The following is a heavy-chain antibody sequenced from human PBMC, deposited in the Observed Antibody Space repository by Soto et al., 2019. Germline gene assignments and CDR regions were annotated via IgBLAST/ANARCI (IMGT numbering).Heavy chain of an antibody. V-gene: IGHV1-8*01. CDR3: ARGAGVLYRPRYYYYYMDV. CDR1: GYTFTSYD. D-gene: IGHD4-4*01. Sequence: ASVKVSCKASGYTFTSYDINWVRQATGQGLEWMGWMNPNSGNTGYAQKFQGRVTMTRNTSISTAYMELSSLRSEDTAVYYCARGAGVLYRPRYYYYYMDVWGKGTTVTVSS. CDR2: MNPNSGNT. J-gene: IGHJ6*03.